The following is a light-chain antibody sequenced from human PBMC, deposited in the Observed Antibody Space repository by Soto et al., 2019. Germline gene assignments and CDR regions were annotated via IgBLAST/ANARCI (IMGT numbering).Light chain of an antibody. CDR2: AAS. Sequence: DIQMTQAPSSLSASVGDRVTITCRASRTISSSLNWYQQKPGKAPKVLIYAASSLQSGVPSRFSGSGSGTKFTLTISSLQPEDFATYYCQQSYTTPFTFGPGTKVDIK. V-gene: IGKV1-39*01. CDR3: QQSYTTPFT. J-gene: IGKJ3*01. CDR1: RTISSS.